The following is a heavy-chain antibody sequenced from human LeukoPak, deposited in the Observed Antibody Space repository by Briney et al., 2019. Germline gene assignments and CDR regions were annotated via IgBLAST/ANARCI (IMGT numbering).Heavy chain of an antibody. D-gene: IGHD6-19*01. J-gene: IGHJ4*02. V-gene: IGHV4-31*03. CDR1: GGSISSGGYY. CDR3: ARGYSSGWSWDY. Sequence: SQTLSLTCPVSGGSISSGGYYWSWIRQHPGKGLEWIGYIYYSGSTYYNPSLKSRVTISVDTSKNQFSLKLSSVTAADTAVYYCARGYSSGWSWDYWGQGTLVTVSS. CDR2: IYYSGST.